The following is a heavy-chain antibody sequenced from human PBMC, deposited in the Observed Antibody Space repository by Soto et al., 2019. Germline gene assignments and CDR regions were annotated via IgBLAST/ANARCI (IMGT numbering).Heavy chain of an antibody. Sequence: GGSLRLSCAASGFSFTNYAMSWVRQAPGKGLEWVSGISASGRDTYYADSVKDRFTISRDNSKNTLYLQMNSLRAEDTAIYFCAKGKTSGWYYFDYWGQGALVTVS. D-gene: IGHD6-19*01. J-gene: IGHJ4*02. CDR1: GFSFTNYA. CDR2: ISASGRDT. V-gene: IGHV3-23*01. CDR3: AKGKTSGWYYFDY.